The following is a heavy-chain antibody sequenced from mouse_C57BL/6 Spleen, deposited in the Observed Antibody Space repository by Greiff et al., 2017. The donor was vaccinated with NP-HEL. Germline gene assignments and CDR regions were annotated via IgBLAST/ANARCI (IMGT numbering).Heavy chain of an antibody. CDR2: INPNNGGT. J-gene: IGHJ3*01. CDR3: ASFYLYGGWFGY. V-gene: IGHV1-26*01. CDR1: GYTFTDYY. Sequence: EVQLQQSGPELVKPGASVKISCKASGYTFTDYYMNWVKQSPGKSLEWIGDINPNNGGTSYNQKFKGKATLTVDKSSSTAYMELRSLTSEDSAVYYCASFYLYGGWFGYRGQGTLVTVSA. D-gene: IGHD1-1*01.